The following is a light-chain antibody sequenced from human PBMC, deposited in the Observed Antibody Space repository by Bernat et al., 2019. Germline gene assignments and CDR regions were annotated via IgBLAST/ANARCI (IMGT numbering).Light chain of an antibody. V-gene: IGLV2-11*01. CDR3: CSFAGSSTLGV. Sequence: SALTQPRSVSGSPGQSVTISCTGTSSDVGAYDRVSWYQQHPGKAPKLVIYDVTKRPSGVPDRFSGSTSGSTASLTISGLQAEDEADYHCCSFAGSSTLGVFGGGTKLTVL. J-gene: IGLJ3*02. CDR1: SSDVGAYDR. CDR2: DVT.